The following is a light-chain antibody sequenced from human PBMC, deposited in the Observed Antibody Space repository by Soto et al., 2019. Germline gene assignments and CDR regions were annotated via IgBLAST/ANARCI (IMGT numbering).Light chain of an antibody. CDR2: EVT. CDR1: NTDIGGYNY. J-gene: IGLJ1*01. Sequence: QSALTQPDSVSGYLGESITISCTGTNTDIGGYNYVSWYQQHPGKAPKLLIYEVTKRPSGVPDRFSGSKSGNTASLTVSGLQAEDEAEYFCSSYTGDRHFYVFGTGTKVTVL. V-gene: IGLV2-8*01. CDR3: SSYTGDRHFYV.